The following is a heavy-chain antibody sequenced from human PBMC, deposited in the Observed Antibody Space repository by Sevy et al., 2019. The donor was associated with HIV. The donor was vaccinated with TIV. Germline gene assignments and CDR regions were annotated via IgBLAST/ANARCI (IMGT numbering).Heavy chain of an antibody. CDR3: ARYEEDTTLVNAFDI. CDR1: GFTFSNYI. Sequence: GGSLRLSCAASGFTFSNYIINWVRQAPGKGLEWVSSISNSGNYIYYADSVKGRFTISRDNAKNSLYLQMNSLRAEDTAVYYCARYEEDTTLVNAFDIWGQGTMVTVSS. D-gene: IGHD5-18*01. CDR2: ISNSGNYI. J-gene: IGHJ3*02. V-gene: IGHV3-21*01.